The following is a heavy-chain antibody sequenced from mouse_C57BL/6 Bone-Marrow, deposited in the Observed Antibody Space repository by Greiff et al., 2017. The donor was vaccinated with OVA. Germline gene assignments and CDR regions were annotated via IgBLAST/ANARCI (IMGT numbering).Heavy chain of an antibody. CDR2: INYDGSST. Sequence: EVMLVESEGGLVQPGRSMKLSCTASGFTFSDYYMAWVRQVPEKGLEWVANINYDGSSTYYLDSLKSRFIISRDNAKNILYLQMSSLKSEDTATYYCAREGTFYAMDYWGQGTSVTVSS. V-gene: IGHV5-16*01. J-gene: IGHJ4*01. CDR3: AREGTFYAMDY. CDR1: GFTFSDYY. D-gene: IGHD3-3*01.